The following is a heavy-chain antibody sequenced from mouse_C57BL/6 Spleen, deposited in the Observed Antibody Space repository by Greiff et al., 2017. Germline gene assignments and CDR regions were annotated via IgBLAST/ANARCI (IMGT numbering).Heavy chain of an antibody. CDR2: FYPGDGDT. CDR1: GYAFSSYW. J-gene: IGHJ4*01. Sequence: VQLQQSGAELVKPGASVKISCKASGYAFSSYWMNWVKQRPGKGLEWIGQFYPGDGDTNYNGKFKGKATLTADKSSSTAYMQLSSLTSEDSADYLGARRAGTNAMDYWGQGTSVTVSS. D-gene: IGHD4-1*01. CDR3: ARRAGTNAMDY. V-gene: IGHV1-80*01.